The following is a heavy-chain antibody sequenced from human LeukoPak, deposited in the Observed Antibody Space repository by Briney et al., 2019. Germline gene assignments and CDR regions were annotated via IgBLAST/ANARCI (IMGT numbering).Heavy chain of an antibody. Sequence: ASVKVSCKASGYTFTSYYMHWVRQAPGQGLEWMGWINPNSGGTNYAQKFQGRVTMTRDTSISTAYMELSRLRSDDTAVYYCAREAGRYSGYDPLDYWGQGTLVTVSS. CDR3: AREAGRYSGYDPLDY. V-gene: IGHV1-2*02. CDR2: INPNSGGT. CDR1: GYTFTSYY. D-gene: IGHD5-12*01. J-gene: IGHJ4*02.